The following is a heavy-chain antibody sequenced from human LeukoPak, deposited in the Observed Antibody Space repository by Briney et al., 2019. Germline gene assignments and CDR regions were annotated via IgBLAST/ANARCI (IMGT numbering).Heavy chain of an antibody. D-gene: IGHD2-2*01. V-gene: IGHV1-2*02. CDR3: ARLRTGSSWFDP. CDR2: INPNSGGT. CDR1: GYTFTGYY. Sequence: ASVKVSCKASGYTFTGYYMHWVRQAPGQGLEWMGWINPNSGGTNYAQKFQGRVTMTRDTSISTAYMGLSRLRSDDTAVYYCARLRTGSSWFDPWGQGTLVTVSS. J-gene: IGHJ5*02.